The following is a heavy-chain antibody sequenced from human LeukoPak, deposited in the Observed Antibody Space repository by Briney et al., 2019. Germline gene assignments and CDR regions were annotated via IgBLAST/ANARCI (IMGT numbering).Heavy chain of an antibody. CDR2: ISYDGSNK. V-gene: IGHV3-30-3*01. J-gene: IGHJ4*02. Sequence: PGGSLRLSCTASGFTFTTYAMHWVRQAPGKGLEWVAVISYDGSNKYYADSVKGRFPISRDNSKSTLYLQMNSLRAEDTALYYCAKDMRLHSAAAGSFGFRLDYWGQGTLVTVSS. D-gene: IGHD6-13*01. CDR3: AKDMRLHSAAAGSFGFRLDY. CDR1: GFTFTTYA.